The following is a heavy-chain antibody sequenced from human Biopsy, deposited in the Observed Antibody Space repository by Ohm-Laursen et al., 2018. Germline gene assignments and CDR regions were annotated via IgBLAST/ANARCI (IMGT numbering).Heavy chain of an antibody. D-gene: IGHD3-9*01. V-gene: IGHV4-31*03. CDR3: VREPKTGTAEAWYFDL. Sequence: SETLSLTCSVSGASVKTSGYFWAWIRQRLGKGLEWIGYISYNERTHYNPSLTSRLAISFDTSNNRISLQLRSVSVADTAVYYCVREPKTGTAEAWYFDLWGRGSPVTFPS. CDR1: GASVKTSGYF. J-gene: IGHJ2*01. CDR2: ISYNERT.